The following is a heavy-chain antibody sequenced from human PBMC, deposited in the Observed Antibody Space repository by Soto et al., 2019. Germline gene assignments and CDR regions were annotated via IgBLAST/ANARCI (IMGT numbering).Heavy chain of an antibody. CDR2: IYYSGTT. Sequence: LSLTCTVSGGSIRSGGYYWTWIRHFPGKGLEWIGNIYYSGTTYYNPSLKSRLMMSVDTSKNQFSLRLNSVTAADTAMYFCARDRLMATSGTARYYYGLDVWGQGTTVTVSS. D-gene: IGHD5-12*01. CDR1: GGSIRSGGYY. V-gene: IGHV4-31*03. CDR3: ARDRLMATSGTARYYYGLDV. J-gene: IGHJ6*02.